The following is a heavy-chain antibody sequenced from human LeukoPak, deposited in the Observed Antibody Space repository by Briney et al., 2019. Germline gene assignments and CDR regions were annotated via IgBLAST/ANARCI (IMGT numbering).Heavy chain of an antibody. D-gene: IGHD3-16*01. CDR2: IYYSGST. Sequence: SETLCLTCTVSGGSISSGGYYWSWIRQHPGKGLEWIGYIYYSGSTYYNPSLKSRVTISVDTSKNQFSLKLSSVTAADTAVYYCARHTFGGLNWFDPWGQGTTVTVSS. CDR1: GGSISSGGYY. V-gene: IGHV4-31*03. J-gene: IGHJ5*01. CDR3: ARHTFGGLNWFDP.